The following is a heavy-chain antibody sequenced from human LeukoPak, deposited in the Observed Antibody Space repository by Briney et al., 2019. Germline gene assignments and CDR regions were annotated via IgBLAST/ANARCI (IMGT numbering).Heavy chain of an antibody. Sequence: HSGGSLRLSCAASGFTFSSYWMSWVRQAPGKGMGWVANIKQDGSEKYYVDSVNGPFPISRDNAKNSLYLQMNSLRAEDTAVYYCATDRGIAVAATKGGGFDYWGQGTLVTVSS. D-gene: IGHD6-19*01. J-gene: IGHJ4*02. V-gene: IGHV3-7*01. CDR2: IKQDGSEK. CDR1: GFTFSSYW. CDR3: ATDRGIAVAATKGGGFDY.